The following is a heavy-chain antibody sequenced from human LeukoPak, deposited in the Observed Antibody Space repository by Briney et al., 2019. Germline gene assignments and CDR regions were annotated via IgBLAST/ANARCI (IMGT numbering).Heavy chain of an antibody. D-gene: IGHD6-13*01. Sequence: GGSLRLSCAASGFTFSSYAMSWVRQAPGKGLEWISGIGGSGGSTYYVDSVKGRFAISRDKSKNTVFLQMNSLRVEDTAVYYCAGGRIAPADLDYWGQGTLVTVSS. CDR3: AGGRIAPADLDY. V-gene: IGHV3-23*01. CDR1: GFTFSSYA. CDR2: IGGSGGST. J-gene: IGHJ4*02.